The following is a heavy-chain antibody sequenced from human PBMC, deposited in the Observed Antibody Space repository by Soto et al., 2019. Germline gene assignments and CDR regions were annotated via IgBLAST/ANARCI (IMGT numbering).Heavy chain of an antibody. D-gene: IGHD4-17*01. CDR1: GGTFSSYA. CDR3: ASRKKTTYGDYDGFDY. Sequence: QVQLVQSGAEVKKPGSSVKVSCKASGGTFSSYAISWVRQAPGQGLEWMGGCIPIFGTANYAQKFQGRVTITADESTSTAYMELSSLRSEDTAVYDCASRKKTTYGDYDGFDYWGQGTLVTVAS. V-gene: IGHV1-69*01. CDR2: CIPIFGTA. J-gene: IGHJ4*02.